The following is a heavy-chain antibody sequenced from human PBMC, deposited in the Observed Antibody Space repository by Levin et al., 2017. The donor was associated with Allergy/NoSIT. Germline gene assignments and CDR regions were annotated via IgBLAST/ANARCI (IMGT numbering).Heavy chain of an antibody. J-gene: IGHJ3*02. CDR2: INHSGST. Sequence: SQTLSLTCAVYGGSFSGYYWSWIRQPPGKGLEWIGEINHSGSTNYNPSLKSRVTISVDTSKNQFSLKLSSVTAADTAVYYCARGLAKHYYDSSGDAFDIWGQGTMVTVSS. V-gene: IGHV4-34*01. D-gene: IGHD3-22*01. CDR1: GGSFSGYY. CDR3: ARGLAKHYYDSSGDAFDI.